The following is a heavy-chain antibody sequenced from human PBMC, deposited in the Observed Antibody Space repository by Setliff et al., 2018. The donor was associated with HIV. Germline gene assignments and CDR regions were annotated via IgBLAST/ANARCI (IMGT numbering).Heavy chain of an antibody. D-gene: IGHD3-16*01. J-gene: IGHJ3*02. Sequence: LRLSCAASGFTFSSYGMHWVRQAPGKGPEWLAVIWYDGSNKYYADPVKGRFTISRDNSKNTLYLQMNSLRAEDTAVYYCARWGEPAQRAFDIWGQGTLVTVSS. CDR3: ARWGEPAQRAFDI. V-gene: IGHV3-33*01. CDR1: GFTFSSYG. CDR2: IWYDGSNK.